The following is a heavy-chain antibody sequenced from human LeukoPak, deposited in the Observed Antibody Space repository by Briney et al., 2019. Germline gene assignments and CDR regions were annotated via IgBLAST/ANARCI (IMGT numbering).Heavy chain of an antibody. CDR1: RLTCSRYA. V-gene: IGHV3-30*04. Sequence: PGMSLRLSCAASRLTCSRYAMHWVRQAPGKGLEWVAVISYDGSNKYYADSVKGRFTISRDNSKNTLYLQMNSLRAEDTAVYYCARDSRYGSGSYGELTPFDYWGQGTLVTVSS. J-gene: IGHJ4*02. CDR2: ISYDGSNK. D-gene: IGHD3-10*01. CDR3: ARDSRYGSGSYGELTPFDY.